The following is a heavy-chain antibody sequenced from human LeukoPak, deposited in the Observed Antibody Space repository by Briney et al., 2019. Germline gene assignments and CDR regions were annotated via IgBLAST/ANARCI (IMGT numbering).Heavy chain of an antibody. CDR2: IYSSGST. Sequence: PSETLSLTCTVSRGSMTGYYWSWIRQPAGKGLEWIGRIYSSGSTNYNPSLKSRLTMSVDTSKNQFSLKLSSVTAADTALYYCARGLPYACSGDTCFLDYWGQGTLVTVSS. CDR3: ARGLPYACSGDTCFLDY. CDR1: RGSMTGYY. V-gene: IGHV4-4*07. J-gene: IGHJ4*02. D-gene: IGHD2-15*01.